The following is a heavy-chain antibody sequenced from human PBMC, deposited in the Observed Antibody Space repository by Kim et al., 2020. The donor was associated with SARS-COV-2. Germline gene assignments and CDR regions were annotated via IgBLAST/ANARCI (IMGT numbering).Heavy chain of an antibody. J-gene: IGHJ4*02. V-gene: IGHV1-69*04. Sequence: QKLQGRVTITADKSTSTAYMELSSLRSEDTAVYYCARDRGGGGQQLVNDYWGQGTLVTVSS. CDR3: ARDRGGGGQQLVNDY. D-gene: IGHD6-13*01.